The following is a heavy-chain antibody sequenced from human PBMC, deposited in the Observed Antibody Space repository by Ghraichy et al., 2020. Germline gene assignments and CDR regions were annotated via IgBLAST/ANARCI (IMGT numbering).Heavy chain of an antibody. J-gene: IGHJ4*02. V-gene: IGHV4-39*01. CDR2: IYYSGST. D-gene: IGHD3-22*01. CDR3: ARVLFTTYIDY. Sequence: SETLSLTCTVSGGSISSSSYYWGWIRQPPGKGLEWIGSIYYSGSTYYNPSLKSRVTISVDTSKNQFSLKLSSVTAADTAVYYCARVLFTTYIDYWGQGTLVTVSS. CDR1: GGSISSSSYY.